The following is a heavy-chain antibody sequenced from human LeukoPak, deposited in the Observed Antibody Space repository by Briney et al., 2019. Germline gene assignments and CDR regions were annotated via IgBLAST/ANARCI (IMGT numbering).Heavy chain of an antibody. CDR2: ISGSGGST. Sequence: GGSLRLSCAASRFTFSSYAMSWVRQAPGKGLEWVSAISGSGGSTYYADSVKGRFTISRDNSKNTLYLQMNSLRAEDTAVYYCAKVSFGTSDAFDIWGQGTMVTVSS. V-gene: IGHV3-23*01. D-gene: IGHD3-16*01. CDR3: AKVSFGTSDAFDI. J-gene: IGHJ3*02. CDR1: RFTFSSYA.